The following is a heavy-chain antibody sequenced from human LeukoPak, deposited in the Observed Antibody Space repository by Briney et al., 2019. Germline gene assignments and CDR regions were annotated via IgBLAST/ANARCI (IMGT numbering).Heavy chain of an antibody. V-gene: IGHV1-2*02. CDR2: INTNSGDT. CDR1: GYTFRGYY. J-gene: IGHJ6*03. Sequence: ASATVSFKASGYTFRGYYMHWVRQAPGQGLAWMGWINTNSGDTNHAQKFQGRVTMTRDTSITTAYLELSRLTYDDTAVYYCARGRGHDYGGDSENYYYMDVWGKGTMVTVSS. D-gene: IGHD4-23*01. CDR3: ARGRGHDYGGDSENYYYMDV.